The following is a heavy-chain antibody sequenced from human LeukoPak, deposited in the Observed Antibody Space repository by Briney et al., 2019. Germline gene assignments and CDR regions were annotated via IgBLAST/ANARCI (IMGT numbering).Heavy chain of an antibody. CDR1: GGSISSYY. CDR3: ARDRYVWGSYRYSARGDAFDI. V-gene: IGHV4-4*07. CDR2: IYTSGST. D-gene: IGHD3-16*02. Sequence: PSETLSLTCTVSGGSISSYYWSWIRQPAGKGLEWIGRIYTSGSTNYNPSLKSRVIMSVDTSKNQFSLKLSSVTAADTAVYYCARDRYVWGSYRYSARGDAFDIWGQGTMVTVSS. J-gene: IGHJ3*02.